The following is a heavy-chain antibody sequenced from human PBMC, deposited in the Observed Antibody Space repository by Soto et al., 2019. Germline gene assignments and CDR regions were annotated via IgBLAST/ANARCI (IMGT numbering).Heavy chain of an antibody. J-gene: IGHJ1*01. CDR3: ASELTGYSFCPGDIY. CDR1: GGSINSGDYY. D-gene: IGHD5-18*01. Sequence: PSETLSLTCTVSGGSINSGDYYWNWIRQPPGKGLEWIGYISFSGNTYYNPSLKGRVIISLDTSQNQFSLKLTSVSAADTAVYYCASELTGYSFCPGDIYWGQGTLVT. V-gene: IGHV4-30-4*01. CDR2: ISFSGNT.